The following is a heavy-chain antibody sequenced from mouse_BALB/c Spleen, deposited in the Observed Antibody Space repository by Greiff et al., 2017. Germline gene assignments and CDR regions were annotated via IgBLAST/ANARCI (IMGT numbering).Heavy chain of an antibody. J-gene: IGHJ2*01. CDR2: ISSGSSTI. CDR3: ARSVYYYGSSYSYFDY. D-gene: IGHD1-1*01. Sequence: EVMLVESGGGLVQPGGSRKLSCAASGFTFSSFGMHWVRQAPEKGLEWVAYISSGSSTIYYADTVKGRFTISRDNPKNTLFLQMTSLRSEDTAMYYCARSVYYYGSSYSYFDYWGQGTTLTVSS. CDR1: GFTFSSFG. V-gene: IGHV5-17*02.